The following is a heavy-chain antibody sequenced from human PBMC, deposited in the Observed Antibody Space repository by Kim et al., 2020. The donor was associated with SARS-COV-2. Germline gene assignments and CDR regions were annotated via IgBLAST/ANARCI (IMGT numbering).Heavy chain of an antibody. V-gene: IGHV4-34*01. CDR3: ARGYLGGNYYYGMDV. Sequence: PSRNSRVTISVDTSKNQFSLKLSSVTAADTAVYYCARGYLGGNYYYGMDVWGQGTTVTISS. D-gene: IGHD3-16*01. J-gene: IGHJ6*02.